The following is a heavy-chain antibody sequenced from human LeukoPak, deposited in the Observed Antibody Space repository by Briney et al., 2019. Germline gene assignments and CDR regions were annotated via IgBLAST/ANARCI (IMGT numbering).Heavy chain of an antibody. D-gene: IGHD1-26*01. V-gene: IGHV6-1*01. CDR1: GDSVSSNSAA. J-gene: IGHJ6*03. CDR2: TYYRSKWYN. Sequence: SQTLSLTCAISGDSVSSNSAAWNWIRQSPSRGLEWLGRTYYRSKWYNDYVVSVKSRITINPDTSKNQFSLQLNSVTPEDTAVYYCARERNSGSYYFAVYYYYYMDVWGKGTTVTVSS. CDR3: ARERNSGSYYFAVYYYYYMDV.